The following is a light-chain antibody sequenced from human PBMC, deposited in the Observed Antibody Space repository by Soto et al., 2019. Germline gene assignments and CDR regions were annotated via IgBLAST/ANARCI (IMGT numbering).Light chain of an antibody. J-gene: IGLJ1*01. CDR2: KGT. V-gene: IGLV2-23*01. CDR1: SSDVGAYNS. Sequence: QSDLSQPASVSGSPGQSVTISCTWTSSDVGAYNSVSWYQQHPDKAPQLMIYKGTQRPSGVSNRFSGSKSGNAASLTISGLQAGDEADYFCCSSAPESTYVFGTGTKVTVL. CDR3: CSSAPESTYV.